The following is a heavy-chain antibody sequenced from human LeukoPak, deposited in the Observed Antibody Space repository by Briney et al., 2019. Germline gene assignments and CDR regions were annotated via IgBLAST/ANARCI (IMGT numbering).Heavy chain of an antibody. Sequence: SETLSLTCTVSGGSISSGGYYWSWVRQHPGKGLEWIGYIYYSGSTYYDPSLKSRVTISVDTSKNQFSLKLSSVTAADTAVYYCARGRQRDDAFDIWGQGTMVTVSS. J-gene: IGHJ3*02. D-gene: IGHD2-2*01. CDR3: ARGRQRDDAFDI. CDR2: IYYSGST. CDR1: GGSISSGGYY. V-gene: IGHV4-31*03.